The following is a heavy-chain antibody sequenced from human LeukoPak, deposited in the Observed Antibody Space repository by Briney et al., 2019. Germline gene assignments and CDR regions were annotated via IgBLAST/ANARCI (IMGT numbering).Heavy chain of an antibody. J-gene: IGHJ4*02. D-gene: IGHD3-10*01. CDR3: ARGAMVRGVITSYYFDF. V-gene: IGHV3-30*03. Sequence: PGGSLRLSCAASGFTFSSYSMNWVRQAPGKGLEWVAVISYDGSDKYYADSVKGRFTISRDNSKNTLYLQMTRLRADDTALYYCARGAMVRGVITSYYFDFWGQGTLVTVSS. CDR1: GFTFSSYS. CDR2: ISYDGSDK.